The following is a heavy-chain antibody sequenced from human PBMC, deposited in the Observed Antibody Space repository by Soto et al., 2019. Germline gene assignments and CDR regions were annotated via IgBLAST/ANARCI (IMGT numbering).Heavy chain of an antibody. CDR3: AKLRFSGSDGFDY. CDR2: ISYDGSNK. D-gene: IGHD5-12*01. J-gene: IGHJ4*02. V-gene: IGHV3-30*18. CDR1: GFTFSSYG. Sequence: GGSLRLSCAASGFTFSSYGMHWVRQAPGKGLEWVAVISYDGSNKYYADSVKGRFTISRDNSKNTLYLQMNSLRAEDTAVYYCAKLRFSGSDGFDYWGQGTLVTVSS.